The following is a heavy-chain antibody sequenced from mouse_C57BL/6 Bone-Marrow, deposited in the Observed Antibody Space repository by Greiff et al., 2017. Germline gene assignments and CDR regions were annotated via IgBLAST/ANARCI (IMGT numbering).Heavy chain of an antibody. CDR1: GFNIKDYY. CDR2: IDPEDGAP. CDR3: ARGRRWAMEY. D-gene: IGHD1-1*02. J-gene: IGHJ4*01. V-gene: IGHV14-2*01. Sequence: EVQLQQSGAELVKPGASVKLSCTASGFNIKDYYMPWVKQRTEPGLEWIGRIDPEDGAPKYAPKFPGKATITANTSSNRAYLQLSSLTTEDTAVYDRARGRRWAMEYWDQGNTVTVTS.